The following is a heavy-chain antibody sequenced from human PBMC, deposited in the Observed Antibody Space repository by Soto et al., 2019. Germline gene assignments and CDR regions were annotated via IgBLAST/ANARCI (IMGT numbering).Heavy chain of an antibody. Sequence: GGSLRLSCAASGFTFSSYAMHWVRQAPGKGLEWVAVISYDGSNKYYADSVKGRFTISRDNSKNTLYLQMNSLRAEDTAVYYCARGWGLLQFGATYYGMDVRGQGTTVTVSS. D-gene: IGHD2-21*01. J-gene: IGHJ6*02. CDR1: GFTFSSYA. V-gene: IGHV3-30-3*01. CDR2: ISYDGSNK. CDR3: ARGWGLLQFGATYYGMDV.